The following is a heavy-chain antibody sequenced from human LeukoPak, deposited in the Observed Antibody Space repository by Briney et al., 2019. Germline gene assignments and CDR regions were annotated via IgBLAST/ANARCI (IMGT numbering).Heavy chain of an antibody. CDR1: GGSISSHY. Sequence: SETLSLTCTVSGGSISSHYWSWIRQPPGKGLEWIGYIYFSGRTQYNPSLRSRVTISVDTSENNFPLKLTSMTAADTAVYYCARLVDNDSSGYPDTFDMWGRGTVVTVSS. J-gene: IGHJ3*02. CDR2: IYFSGRT. V-gene: IGHV4-59*11. CDR3: ARLVDNDSSGYPDTFDM. D-gene: IGHD3-22*01.